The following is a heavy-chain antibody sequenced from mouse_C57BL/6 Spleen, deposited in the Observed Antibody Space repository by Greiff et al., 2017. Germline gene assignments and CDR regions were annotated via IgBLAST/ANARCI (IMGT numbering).Heavy chain of an antibody. CDR1: GYAFSSYW. J-gene: IGHJ3*01. Sequence: VQGVESGAELVKPGASVKISCKASGYAFSSYWMNWVKQRPGKGLEWIGQIYPGDGDTNYNGKFKGKATLTADKSSSTAYMQLSSLTSEDSAVYFCARDFHYGSSYDAYWGQGTLVTVSA. V-gene: IGHV1-80*01. CDR3: ARDFHYGSSYDAY. D-gene: IGHD1-1*01. CDR2: IYPGDGDT.